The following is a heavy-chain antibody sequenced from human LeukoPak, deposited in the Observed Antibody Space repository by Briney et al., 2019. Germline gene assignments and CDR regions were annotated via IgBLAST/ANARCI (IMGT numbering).Heavy chain of an antibody. D-gene: IGHD5-12*01. CDR1: GFTFSSYA. J-gene: IGHJ3*01. Sequence: LAGGALRLSCAASGFTFSSYAMHWVRQAPGKGVEYVSAITSHGDNTYYANCVKGRVTISRDNSKNTGYLQLGSLRAEDMAVYFCARDLYSGTTKNAFDVWGQGTVVTVSS. CDR2: ITSHGDNT. CDR3: ARDLYSGTTKNAFDV. V-gene: IGHV3-64*01.